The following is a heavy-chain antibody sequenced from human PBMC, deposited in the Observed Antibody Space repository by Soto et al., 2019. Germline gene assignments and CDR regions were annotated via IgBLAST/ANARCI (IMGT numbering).Heavy chain of an antibody. CDR1: GFTFSSYG. CDR3: ASDPLQLVHYYYGMDV. Sequence: QVQLVESGGGVVQPGRSLRLSCAASGFTFSSYGMHWVRQAPGKGLEWVAVIWYDGSNKYYADSVKGRFTISRDNSKNTLYLQMNSLRAEDTAVYYCASDPLQLVHYYYGMDVWGQGTTVTVSS. CDR2: IWYDGSNK. D-gene: IGHD6-13*01. J-gene: IGHJ6*02. V-gene: IGHV3-33*01.